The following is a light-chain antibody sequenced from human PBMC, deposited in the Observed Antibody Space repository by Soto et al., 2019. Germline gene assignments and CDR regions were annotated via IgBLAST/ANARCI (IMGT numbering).Light chain of an antibody. CDR1: NIESKS. J-gene: IGLJ3*02. CDR3: QSYDSDVSAWV. CDR2: VDS. V-gene: IGLV3-21*02. Sequence: SYELTQPPSVSVAPGQTARITCGGNNIESKSVHWYQQRPGQAPVLVIYVDSDRPSGIPDRFSASTSGNTAALTITGLQSEDEAAYYCQSYDSDVSAWVFGGGTKVTVL.